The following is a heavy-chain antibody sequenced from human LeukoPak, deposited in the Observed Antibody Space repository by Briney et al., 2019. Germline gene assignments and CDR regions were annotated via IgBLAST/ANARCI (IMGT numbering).Heavy chain of an antibody. D-gene: IGHD3-9*01. CDR1: GGTLSSYA. CDR2: IIPIVGTA. Sequence: SVKVYCKASGGTLSSYAIRWVRQAPGQWLEWLGEIIPIVGTANYAQKFQGRVTITADKSTSTAYMELSSLRSEDTAVYYCARGGGSILTGYYTFGYWGQGTLVTVSS. V-gene: IGHV1-69*06. CDR3: ARGGGSILTGYYTFGY. J-gene: IGHJ4*02.